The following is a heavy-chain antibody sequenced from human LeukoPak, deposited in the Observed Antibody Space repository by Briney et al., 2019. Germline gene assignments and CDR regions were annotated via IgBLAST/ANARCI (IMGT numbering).Heavy chain of an antibody. CDR1: GASISSGGYY. CDR2: IYYTGST. V-gene: IGHV4-31*03. D-gene: IGHD2-15*01. Sequence: SQTLSLTCTVSGASISSGGYYWSWLRQHPAKGLEWIGYIYYTGSTYYNPSLKSRVTMSVDTSKNQFSLTLSSVTAGDTAVYYCARDSSCSGGTCYDTWGQGTLVTVSP. CDR3: ARDSSCSGGTCYDT. J-gene: IGHJ5*02.